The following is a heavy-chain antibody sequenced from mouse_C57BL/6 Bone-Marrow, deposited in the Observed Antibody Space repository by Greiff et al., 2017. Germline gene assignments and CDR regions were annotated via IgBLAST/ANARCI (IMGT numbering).Heavy chain of an antibody. CDR1: GYTFTSYW. CDR3: ARLSLRRDY. V-gene: IGHV1-59*01. J-gene: IGHJ2*01. D-gene: IGHD2-4*01. Sequence: QVQLQQPGAELVRPGTSVKLSCKASGYTFTSYWMHWVKQRPGQGLEWIGVIDPSDSYTNYNQKFKGKATLTVDTSSSTAYMQLSSLTSEDSAVYYCARLSLRRDYWGQGTTLTVSS. CDR2: IDPSDSYT.